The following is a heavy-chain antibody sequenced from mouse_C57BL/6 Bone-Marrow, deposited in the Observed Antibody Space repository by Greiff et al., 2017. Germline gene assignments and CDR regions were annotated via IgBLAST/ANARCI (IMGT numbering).Heavy chain of an antibody. CDR2: ISSGGSYT. CDR3: ARRHWSCFSY. D-gene: IGHD3-1*01. V-gene: IGHV5-6*01. Sequence: EVHLVESGGDLVKPGGSLKLSCAASGFTFSSYGMSWVRQTPDKRLEWVATISSGGSYTYYPDSVKGRFTISRDTAKNTLYLQMSSLKSEDTAMYYCARRHWSCFSYWGQGTLVTVSA. J-gene: IGHJ3*01. CDR1: GFTFSSYG.